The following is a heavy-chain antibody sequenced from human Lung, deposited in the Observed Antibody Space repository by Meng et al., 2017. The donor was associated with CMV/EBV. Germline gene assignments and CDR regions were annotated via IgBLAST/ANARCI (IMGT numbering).Heavy chain of an antibody. J-gene: IGHJ4*02. CDR1: GFTFSDAR. CDR3: SAGGYSSGWDG. D-gene: IGHD6-19*01. CDR2: IKSKTDGGTT. Sequence: SCAASGFTFSDARMNWVRQAPGKGLEWVGRIKSKTDGGTTDYAASVKGRFTISRDDSKNTLSLQMNSLKTEDTAVYFCSAGGYSSGWDGWGQGTLVTVSS. V-gene: IGHV3-15*05.